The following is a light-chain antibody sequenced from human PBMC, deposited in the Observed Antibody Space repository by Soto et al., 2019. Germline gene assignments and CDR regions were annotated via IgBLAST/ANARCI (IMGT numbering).Light chain of an antibody. Sequence: IQMTQSPSSLSASVVYRVTITCRASQSIAKSLNWYQQKPGKATKILIHSASTLQSGVHSRFSGGGTGKDFTITIESMQNEDFENYYCKKSYSIHRKCGQGNTV. CDR2: SAS. CDR1: QSIAKS. J-gene: IGKJ1*01. CDR3: KKSYSIHRK. V-gene: IGKV1-39*01.